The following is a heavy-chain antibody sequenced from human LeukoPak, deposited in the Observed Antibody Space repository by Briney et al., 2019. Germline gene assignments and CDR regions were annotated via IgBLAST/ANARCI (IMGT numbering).Heavy chain of an antibody. D-gene: IGHD1-7*01. V-gene: IGHV3-30*03. CDR1: GFTFSNYD. CDR3: AIDREGTTFDN. J-gene: IGHJ4*02. CDR2: ISYDGSNK. Sequence: GRSLRLSCAASGFTFSNYDMHWVRQAPGKGLEWVAVISYDGSNKYYADSVKGRFTISRDNSKNTVYLQMNSLRAEDTTVYYCAIDREGTTFDNWGQGTLVTVSS.